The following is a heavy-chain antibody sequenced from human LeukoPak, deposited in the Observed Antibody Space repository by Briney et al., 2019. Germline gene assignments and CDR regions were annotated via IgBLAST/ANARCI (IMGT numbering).Heavy chain of an antibody. J-gene: IGHJ5*02. CDR1: GFTFSDYY. Sequence: PGGSLRLSCAASGFTFSDYYMSWIRQAPGKGLEWVSYISSSGSTIYYADSVKGRFTISRDNAKNSLYLQMNSLRAEDTAVYYCARDRPYYDFWSGYPYNWFDPWGQGTLVTVSS. D-gene: IGHD3-3*01. CDR2: ISSSGSTI. V-gene: IGHV3-11*04. CDR3: ARDRPYYDFWSGYPYNWFDP.